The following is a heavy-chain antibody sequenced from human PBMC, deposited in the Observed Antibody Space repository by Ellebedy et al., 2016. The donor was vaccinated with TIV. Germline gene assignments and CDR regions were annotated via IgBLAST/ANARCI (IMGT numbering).Heavy chain of an antibody. CDR3: ARAFIPR. D-gene: IGHD3-16*02. V-gene: IGHV3-21*01. CDR2: ISSSSSYI. J-gene: IGHJ4*02. Sequence: GESLKISCAASGFTFSSYSMNWVRQAPGKGLEWVSSISSSSSYIYYADSVKGRFTISRDNAKNSLYLQMNSLRAEDTAVYYCARAFIPRWGQGTLVTVSS. CDR1: GFTFSSYS.